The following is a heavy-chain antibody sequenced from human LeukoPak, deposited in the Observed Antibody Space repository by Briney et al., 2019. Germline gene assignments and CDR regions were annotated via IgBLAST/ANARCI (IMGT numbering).Heavy chain of an antibody. D-gene: IGHD5-12*01. CDR1: GFTFTRYG. J-gene: IGHJ5*02. CDR3: ARVPAGWLFDP. Sequence: PSVKVSCKATGFTFTRYGNSWVRKAPEQRLGWIGLISAYNGNTNYAQKFHGRIFITTDTSPSTAYIELRSLRSDDTAVYCCARVPAGWLFDPWGQGALVTVSS. V-gene: IGHV1-18*01. CDR2: ISAYNGNT.